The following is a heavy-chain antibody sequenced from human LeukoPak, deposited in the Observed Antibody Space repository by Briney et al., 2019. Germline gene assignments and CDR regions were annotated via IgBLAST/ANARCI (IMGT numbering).Heavy chain of an antibody. CDR3: ASVDTAMDFDY. D-gene: IGHD5-18*01. V-gene: IGHV4-59*01. CDR2: IYYSGST. CDR1: GGSISSYY. Sequence: PSETLSLTXTVSGGSISSYYWSWIRQPPGKGLEWIGYIYYSGSTNYNPSLKSRVTISVDTSKNQFSLKLSSVTAADTAVYYCASVDTAMDFDYWGQGTLVTVSS. J-gene: IGHJ4*02.